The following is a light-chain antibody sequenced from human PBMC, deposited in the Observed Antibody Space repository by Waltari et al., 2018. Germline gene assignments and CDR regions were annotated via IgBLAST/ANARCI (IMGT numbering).Light chain of an antibody. V-gene: IGLV2-14*03. CDR1: SSDIGGYTY. CDR3: SSYTSSSTLVV. Sequence: QSALTQPASVSGSPGQSIIISCSGTSSDIGGYTYVSWYQQHPAKAPKLIIYDVNNWPSGVSNRFSGSKSVDTASLTISGLRAEDEADYYCSSYTSSSTLVVFGGGTKLTVL. CDR2: DVN. J-gene: IGLJ3*02.